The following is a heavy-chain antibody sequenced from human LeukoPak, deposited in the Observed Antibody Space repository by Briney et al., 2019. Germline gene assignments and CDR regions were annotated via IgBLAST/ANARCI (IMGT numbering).Heavy chain of an antibody. CDR1: GFTFSSYA. Sequence: PGGSLRLSCAASGFTFSSYAMSWVRQAPGKGLEWVSAISGSGGSTYYADSVKGRFTISIDNSKNTLYLQMNSLRAEDTAVYYCANQYYYGSGSPKRRYYFDYWGQGTLVTVSS. CDR2: ISGSGGST. V-gene: IGHV3-23*01. D-gene: IGHD3-10*01. J-gene: IGHJ4*02. CDR3: ANQYYYGSGSPKRRYYFDY.